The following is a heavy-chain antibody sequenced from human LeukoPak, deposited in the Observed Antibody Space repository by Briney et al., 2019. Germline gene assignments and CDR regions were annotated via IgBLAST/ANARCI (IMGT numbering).Heavy chain of an antibody. CDR2: ISYDGSNK. D-gene: IGHD3-10*01. CDR3: ARLTMVRGVLFDY. Sequence: PGRSLRLSCAASGFTFSSYAMNWVRQAPGKGLEWVAVISYDGSNKYYADSVKGRFTISRDNSKNTLYLQMNSLRAEDTAVYYCARLTMVRGVLFDYWGQGTLVTVSS. J-gene: IGHJ4*02. CDR1: GFTFSSYA. V-gene: IGHV3-30*04.